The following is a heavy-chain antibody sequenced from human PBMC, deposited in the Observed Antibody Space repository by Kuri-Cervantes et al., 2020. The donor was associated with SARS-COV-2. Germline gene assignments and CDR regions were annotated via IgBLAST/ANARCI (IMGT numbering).Heavy chain of an antibody. CDR3: ARGGGGQLDFDY. D-gene: IGHD6-13*01. J-gene: IGHJ4*02. CDR2: IYTSGST. Sequence: LRLSCTVSGGSISSGGYYWSWIRQPAGKGLEWIGRIYTSGSTNYNPSLKSRVTMSVDTSKNQFSLKLSSVTAADTAVYYCARGGGGQLDFDYWGQGTLVTVSS. V-gene: IGHV4-61*02. CDR1: GGSISSGGYY.